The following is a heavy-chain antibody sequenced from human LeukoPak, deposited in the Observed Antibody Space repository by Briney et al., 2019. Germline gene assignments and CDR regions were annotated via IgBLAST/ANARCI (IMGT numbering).Heavy chain of an antibody. Sequence: ASVKVSCKASGYTFTSYGISWVRQAPGQGLEWMGWISTYNGDTNYAQKLQGRVTMTTDTSTNTAYMELRSLRSDDTAVYYCAREGLRELTLDYWGQGTLVTVS. D-gene: IGHD3-16*01. CDR3: AREGLRELTLDY. J-gene: IGHJ4*02. CDR1: GYTFTSYG. V-gene: IGHV1-18*01. CDR2: ISTYNGDT.